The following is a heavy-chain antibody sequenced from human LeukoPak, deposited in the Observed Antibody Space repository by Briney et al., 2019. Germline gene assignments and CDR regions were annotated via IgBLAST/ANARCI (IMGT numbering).Heavy chain of an antibody. CDR1: GYTFTGYY. Sequence: ASVKVSCKASGYTFTGYYMHWVRQAPGQGLEWMGWINPNSGGTNCAQKFQGRVTMTRDTSINTAYMELSSLRFDDTAVYYCAKNYYDYVWGGEPYYYYYMDVWGKGTTVTVSS. CDR2: INPNSGGT. CDR3: AKNYYDYVWGGEPYYYYYMDV. J-gene: IGHJ6*03. V-gene: IGHV1-2*02. D-gene: IGHD3-16*01.